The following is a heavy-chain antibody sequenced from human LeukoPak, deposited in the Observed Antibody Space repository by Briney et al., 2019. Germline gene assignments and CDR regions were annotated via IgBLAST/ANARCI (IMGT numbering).Heavy chain of an antibody. Sequence: PGGSLRLSCAASGFTFHNNGMSWVRQAPGKGLEWVSAISGSSRSTYHAESVKGRFTISRDNAKNSVYLQMNSLRAEDTAVYYCARILYISGWSIDYWGQGALVTVSS. V-gene: IGHV3-21*06. CDR2: ISGSSRST. D-gene: IGHD6-19*01. CDR3: ARILYISGWSIDY. J-gene: IGHJ4*02. CDR1: GFTFHNNG.